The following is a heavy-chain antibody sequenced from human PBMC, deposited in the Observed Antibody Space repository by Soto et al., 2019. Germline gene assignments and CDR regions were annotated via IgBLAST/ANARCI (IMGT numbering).Heavy chain of an antibody. V-gene: IGHV3-30*18. J-gene: IGHJ4*02. Sequence: LRLSCAASGFTFSSYGMHWVRQAPGKGLEWVAVISYDGSNKYYADSVKGRFTISRDNSKNTLYLQMNSLRAEDTAVYYCSKDHTSISYYDFWSGYPGYFDYWGQGTLVTVSS. CDR2: ISYDGSNK. CDR1: GFTFSSYG. CDR3: SKDHTSISYYDFWSGYPGYFDY. D-gene: IGHD3-3*01.